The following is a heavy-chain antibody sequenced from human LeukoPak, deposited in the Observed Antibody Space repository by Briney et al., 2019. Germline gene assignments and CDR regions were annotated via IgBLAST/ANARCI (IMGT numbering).Heavy chain of an antibody. J-gene: IGHJ4*02. V-gene: IGHV1-24*01. CDR2: FDPEDGET. CDR1: GYTLTELS. D-gene: IGHD7-27*01. Sequence: ASVTVSCTVSGYTLTELSMHWVRQAPGKGLEWMGGFDPEDGETIYAQKFQGRVTMTEDASTDTAYMELSSLRSEDTAVYYCATDPWGPSPDYWGQGTLVTVSS. CDR3: ATDPWGPSPDY.